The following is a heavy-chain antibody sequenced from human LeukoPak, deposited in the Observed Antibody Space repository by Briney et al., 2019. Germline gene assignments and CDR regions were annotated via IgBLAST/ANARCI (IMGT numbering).Heavy chain of an antibody. CDR2: IYYTGTT. Sequence: SETLSLTCTVSGGSMNINNYYWASIRQSPGKGLEWLGSIYYTGTTYYNPSLDHRVTISVDTSKNQFSLRLSFVTAADTAVYYCARMRSYYGSGNLGAFDIWGQGTMVTVSS. CDR1: GGSMNINNYY. CDR3: ARMRSYYGSGNLGAFDI. J-gene: IGHJ3*02. V-gene: IGHV4-39*07. D-gene: IGHD3-10*01.